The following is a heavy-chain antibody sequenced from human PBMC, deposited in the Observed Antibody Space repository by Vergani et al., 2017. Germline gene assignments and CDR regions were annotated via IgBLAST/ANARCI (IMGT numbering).Heavy chain of an antibody. J-gene: IGHJ4*02. CDR3: ARGTDIVLMVYARPFPGDD. V-gene: IGHV1-8*01. Sequence: QVQLVQSGAEVKKPGASVKVSCKASGYTFTSYDINWVRQATGQGLEWMGWMNPNSGNTGYAQKFQGRVTMTRNTSISTAYMELSSLRSEDTAVYYCARGTDIVLMVYARPFPGDDWGQGTLVTVSS. CDR2: MNPNSGNT. CDR1: GYTFTSYD. D-gene: IGHD2-8*01.